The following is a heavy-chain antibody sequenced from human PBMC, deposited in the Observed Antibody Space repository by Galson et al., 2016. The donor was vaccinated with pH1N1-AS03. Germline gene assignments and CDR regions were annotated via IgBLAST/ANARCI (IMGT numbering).Heavy chain of an antibody. D-gene: IGHD2-21*02. CDR2: IYWNSEK. CDR3: ARKPTGSMVVTMGGRCFVL. Sequence: PALVKPPQTLTLTCDFSGFSLNTNGVGVGWIRQPPGKPLEWLALIYWNSEKRYNPFLKGRLTITKDTSKNQVDLTMTNMAPGDTAEYFCARKPTGSMVVTMGGRCFVLCGRGTRGAGSS. V-gene: IGHV2-5*01. J-gene: IGHJ2*01. CDR1: GFSLNTNGVG.